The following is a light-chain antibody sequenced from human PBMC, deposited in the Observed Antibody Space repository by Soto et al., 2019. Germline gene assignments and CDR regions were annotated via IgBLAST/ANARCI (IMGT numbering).Light chain of an antibody. J-gene: IGKJ4*01. Sequence: DIVMTQSPDSLAVSLGERATINCKSSQSVLYSSTNNNYLAWHQQKPGQPPKLLIYWASTRESGVPDRFSGSGSGTDFTLTISSLQAEDVAVYYCQQYYSIPPSFGEGTKVEIK. CDR2: WAS. CDR1: QSVLYSSTNNNY. CDR3: QQYYSIPPS. V-gene: IGKV4-1*01.